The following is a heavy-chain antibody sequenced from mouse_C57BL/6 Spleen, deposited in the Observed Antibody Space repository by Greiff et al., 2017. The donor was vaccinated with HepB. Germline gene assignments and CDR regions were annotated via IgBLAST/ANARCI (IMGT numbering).Heavy chain of an antibody. D-gene: IGHD2-4*01. J-gene: IGHJ2*01. CDR3: ARKGTIYYDFSFDY. CDR1: GYTFTGYR. CDR2: ILPGSGST. Sequence: QVQLQQSGAELMKPGASVKLSCKATGYTFTGYRIEWVKQRPGHGLEWIGEILPGSGSTNYKEKFKGKVTFTADTSSNTADMRLSSLTTEYSAIYYCARKGTIYYDFSFDYWGQGTTLTVSS. V-gene: IGHV1-9*01.